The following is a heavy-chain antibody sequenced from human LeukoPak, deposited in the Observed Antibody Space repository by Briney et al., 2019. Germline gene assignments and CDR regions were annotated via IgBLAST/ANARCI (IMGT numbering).Heavy chain of an antibody. D-gene: IGHD1-1*01. CDR3: ARGGSTTSYYYYYGMDV. V-gene: IGHV1-46*01. Sequence: ASVKVSCKASGYTFTSYYMHWVRQAPGQGLEWMGIINPSGGSTSYAQKFQGRVTMTRDTSANTVYMELSSLRSEDTAVYYCARGGSTTSYYYYYGMDVWGQGTTVTVSS. CDR1: GYTFTSYY. CDR2: INPSGGST. J-gene: IGHJ6*02.